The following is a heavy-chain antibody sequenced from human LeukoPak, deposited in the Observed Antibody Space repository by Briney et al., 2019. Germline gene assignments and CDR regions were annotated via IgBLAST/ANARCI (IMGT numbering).Heavy chain of an antibody. D-gene: IGHD4-17*01. V-gene: IGHV3-21*01. CDR2: ISGSGGSR. CDR1: GFTFSTYG. Sequence: GGSLRLSCAASGFTFSTYGMSWVRQAPGKGLEWVSGISGSGGSRFYTDSVKGRFTISRDNAKNSLNLQMNSLRAEDTAVYYCARGYYGDPSQVYYFDYWGQGTLVTVSS. J-gene: IGHJ4*02. CDR3: ARGYYGDPSQVYYFDY.